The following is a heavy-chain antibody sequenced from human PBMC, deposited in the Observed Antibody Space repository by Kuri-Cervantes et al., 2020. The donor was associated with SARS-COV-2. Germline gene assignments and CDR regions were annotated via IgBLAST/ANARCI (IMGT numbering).Heavy chain of an antibody. CDR1: GFTVSSNY. D-gene: IGHD4-17*01. Sequence: GESLKISCAASGFTVSSNYMSWVRQAPGKGLEWVSVIYSGGSTYYADSVKGRFTISRDNSKNTLYLQMNSLRAEDTAVYYCAKEGGQKSDYMRYYYYYYMDVWGKGTTVTVSS. CDR2: IYSGGST. CDR3: AKEGGQKSDYMRYYYYYYMDV. J-gene: IGHJ6*03. V-gene: IGHV3-53*05.